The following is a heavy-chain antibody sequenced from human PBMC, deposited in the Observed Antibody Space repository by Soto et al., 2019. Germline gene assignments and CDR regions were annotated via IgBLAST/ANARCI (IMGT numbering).Heavy chain of an antibody. D-gene: IGHD3-9*01. CDR1: GGSISSSSYY. CDR3: PRLEGLATISYYFDF. J-gene: IGHJ4*02. CDR2: IYYSGST. V-gene: IGHV4-39*01. Sequence: QLQLQESGPGLVKPSEALSLTCSVSGGSISSSSYYWGWIRQPPGKGLEWIGSIYYSGSTYYNPSLKSRVTISIDKSKNQFSLKLSSLTAADTAVYYCPRLEGLATISYYFDFWGQGTLVTVSS.